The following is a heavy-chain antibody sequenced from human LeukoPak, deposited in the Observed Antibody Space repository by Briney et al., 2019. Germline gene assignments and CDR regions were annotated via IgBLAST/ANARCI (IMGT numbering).Heavy chain of an antibody. D-gene: IGHD3-22*01. CDR3: ARGSPGGYDSSGYYAD. CDR2: IYHSGST. Sequence: SETLSLTCTVSGGSISSGGYYWSWIRQPPGKGLEWIGYIYHSGSTYYNPSLKSRVTISVDRSKNQFSLKLSSVTAADTAVYYCARGSPGGYDSSGYYADWGQGTLVTVSS. CDR1: GGSISSGGYY. V-gene: IGHV4-30-2*01. J-gene: IGHJ4*02.